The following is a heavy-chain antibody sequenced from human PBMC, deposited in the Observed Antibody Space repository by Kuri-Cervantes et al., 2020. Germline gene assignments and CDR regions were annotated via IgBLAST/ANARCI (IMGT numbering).Heavy chain of an antibody. D-gene: IGHD5-12*01. CDR3: ARARGLRLFDY. Sequence: ESLKISCTVSGGSVSSGSYYWSWIRQPPGKGLEWIGEINHSGSTNYNPSLKSRVTISVDTSKNQFSLKLSSVTAADTAVYYCARARGLRLFDYWGQGTLVTVSS. V-gene: IGHV4-39*07. CDR2: INHSGST. J-gene: IGHJ4*02. CDR1: GGSVSSGSYY.